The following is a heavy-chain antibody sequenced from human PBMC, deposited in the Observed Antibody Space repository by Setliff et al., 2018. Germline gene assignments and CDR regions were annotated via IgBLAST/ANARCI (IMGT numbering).Heavy chain of an antibody. J-gene: IGHJ3*02. CDR1: GFIFSDYA. CDR2: ISNSNGI. CDR3: AREGQLLLQGEYSDAFDI. D-gene: IGHD2-15*01. Sequence: PGGSLRLSCAASGFIFSDYAMNWVRQAPGKGLEWLSYISNSNGIHYADSVKGRFTISRDNAKNSLSLQMNSLGAEDTAVYYCAREGQLLLQGEYSDAFDIWGQGTKVTVSS. V-gene: IGHV3-48*01.